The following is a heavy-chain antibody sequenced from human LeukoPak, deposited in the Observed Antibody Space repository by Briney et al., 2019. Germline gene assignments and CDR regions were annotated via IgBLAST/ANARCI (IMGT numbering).Heavy chain of an antibody. CDR2: INSEGSST. D-gene: IGHD3-10*01. V-gene: IGHV3-74*01. CDR1: GFTLSTYW. Sequence: GGSLRLSCAASGFTLSTYWMHWVRQAPGKGLVWVSRINSEGSSTTYADSVKGRFTISRDNAKNILYLQMNSLRAEDTAVYYCAKGLITMVRGPFDYWGQGTLVTVSS. J-gene: IGHJ4*02. CDR3: AKGLITMVRGPFDY.